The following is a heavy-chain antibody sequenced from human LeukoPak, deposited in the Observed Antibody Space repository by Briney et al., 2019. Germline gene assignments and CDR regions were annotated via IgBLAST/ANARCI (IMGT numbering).Heavy chain of an antibody. CDR2: ISGSGTYI. CDR3: GANWTPGGMDV. V-gene: IGHV3-21*01. D-gene: IGHD1-20*01. J-gene: IGHJ6*02. CDR1: GFTFSSYW. Sequence: PGGSLRLSCAASGFTFSSYWMSWVRQAPGKGLEWVSAISGSGTYIYYADSVKGRFTISRDNAKNSLYLQMNSLRAEDTAVYYCGANWTPGGMDVWGQGTTVTVSS.